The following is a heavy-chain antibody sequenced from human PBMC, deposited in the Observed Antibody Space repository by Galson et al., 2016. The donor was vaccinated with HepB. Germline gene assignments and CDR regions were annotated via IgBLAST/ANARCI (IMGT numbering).Heavy chain of an antibody. V-gene: IGHV3-9*01. CDR2: ISWNSGHI. CDR3: AQDIGLGAYGSETYIDYYYAMDV. J-gene: IGHJ6*02. D-gene: IGHD3-10*01. Sequence: SLRLSCAASGFNFDDYAMQWVRQATGKGLEWDSSISWNSGHIDYADSVKGRFTISRDNAQNSLFLQMNSLRAGDTALYFCAQDIGLGAYGSETYIDYYYAMDVWGHGTTVTVSS. CDR1: GFNFDDYA.